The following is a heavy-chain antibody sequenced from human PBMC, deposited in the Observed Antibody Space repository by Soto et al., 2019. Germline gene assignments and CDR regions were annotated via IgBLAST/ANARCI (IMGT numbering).Heavy chain of an antibody. Sequence: SETLSLTCTVSGGSISSGDYYWSWIRQPPGKGLEWIGYIYYSGSTYYNPSLKSRVTISVDTSKNQFSLKLSSVTAADTAVYYCFRDRITVTPSDYWGQGTLVTVSS. CDR3: FRDRITVTPSDY. D-gene: IGHD1-20*01. CDR1: GGSISSGDYY. CDR2: IYYSGST. J-gene: IGHJ4*02. V-gene: IGHV4-30-4*01.